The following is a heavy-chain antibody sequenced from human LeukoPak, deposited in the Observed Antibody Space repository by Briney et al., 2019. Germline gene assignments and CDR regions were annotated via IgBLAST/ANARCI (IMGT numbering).Heavy chain of an antibody. CDR3: SRSARATAVAGTY. Sequence: ASVKVSCKTSGYTFTNYGITWVRQVPGQGLEWMGWIGAGNGNTNYAQEFQGRVTMTTDTSTSTAYMDLRSLTSDDTAVYYCSRSARATAVAGTYRGQGTLVTVSS. J-gene: IGHJ1*01. CDR1: GYTFTNYG. CDR2: IGAGNGNT. V-gene: IGHV1-18*01. D-gene: IGHD6-19*01.